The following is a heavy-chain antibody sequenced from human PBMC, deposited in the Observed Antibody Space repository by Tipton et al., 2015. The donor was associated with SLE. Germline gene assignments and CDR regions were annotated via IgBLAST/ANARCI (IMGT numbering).Heavy chain of an antibody. D-gene: IGHD3-3*01. J-gene: IGHJ4*02. Sequence: TLSLTCTVSGGSISSGSYYWSWIRQPAGKGLEWIGRIYTSGSTNYNPSLKSRVTISVDTSKNQFSLKLSSVTAADTAVYYCARTSLRFLERYFDYWGQGTLVTVSS. CDR1: GGSISSGSYY. V-gene: IGHV4-61*02. CDR2: IYTSGST. CDR3: ARTSLRFLERYFDY.